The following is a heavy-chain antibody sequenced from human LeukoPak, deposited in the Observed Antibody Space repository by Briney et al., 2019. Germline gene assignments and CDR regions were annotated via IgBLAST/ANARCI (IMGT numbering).Heavy chain of an antibody. CDR3: ARDQVVEAAPTKAWYNWFDP. CDR1: GFTVSSNY. D-gene: IGHD2-15*01. Sequence: PGGSLRLSCAASGFTVSSNYMSWVRQAPGKGLEWVSVIYSGGSTYYADSVKGRFTISRDNSKNTLYLQMNSLRAEDTAVYYCARDQVVEAAPTKAWYNWFDPWGQGTLVTVSS. CDR2: IYSGGST. V-gene: IGHV3-66*01. J-gene: IGHJ5*02.